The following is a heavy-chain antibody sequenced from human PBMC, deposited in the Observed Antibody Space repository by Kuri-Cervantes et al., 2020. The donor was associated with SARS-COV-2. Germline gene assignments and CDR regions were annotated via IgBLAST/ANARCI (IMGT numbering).Heavy chain of an antibody. CDR2: IIPILGIA. V-gene: IGHV1-69*02. J-gene: IGHJ4*02. CDR1: GYNFPGYY. D-gene: IGHD3-22*01. CDR3: ARTYDSSGYPYY. Sequence: SVKVSCKTSGYNFPGYYIHWVRQAPGQGLEWMGRIIPILGIANYAQKFQGRVTITADKSTSTAYMELSSLRSEDTAVYYCARTYDSSGYPYYWGQGTLVTVSS.